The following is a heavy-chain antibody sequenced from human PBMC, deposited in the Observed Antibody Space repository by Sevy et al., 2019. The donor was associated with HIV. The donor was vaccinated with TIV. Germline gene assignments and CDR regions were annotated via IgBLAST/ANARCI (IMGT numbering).Heavy chain of an antibody. D-gene: IGHD3-22*01. CDR3: ARKYDSSGYFDY. CDR1: GFSFSYYG. J-gene: IGHJ4*02. CDR2: ISHDGINE. Sequence: GSLRLSCTGSGFSFSYYGIHWVRQAPGKGLDWVALISHDGINEYYADSVKGRFTISRDDSKNSLYLQLNSLRAEDTAIYYCARKYDSSGYFDYWGQGTLVTVSS. V-gene: IGHV3-30*03.